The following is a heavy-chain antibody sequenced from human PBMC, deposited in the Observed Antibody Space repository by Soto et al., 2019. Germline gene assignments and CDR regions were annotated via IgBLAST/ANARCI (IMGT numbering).Heavy chain of an antibody. J-gene: IGHJ4*02. CDR2: ISPYNGDT. CDR3: ARGCMTTYLDY. V-gene: IGHV1-18*01. D-gene: IGHD2-8*01. Sequence: QVQLVQSGAEVKKPGASVKVSCKTSGYTFTTYGITWVRQAPGQRLEWMGWISPYNGDTNYAQKLRGRVTMTTDTSTSTAYMELRSLRSDDTAVYYCARGCMTTYLDYWGQGALVTLSS. CDR1: GYTFTTYG.